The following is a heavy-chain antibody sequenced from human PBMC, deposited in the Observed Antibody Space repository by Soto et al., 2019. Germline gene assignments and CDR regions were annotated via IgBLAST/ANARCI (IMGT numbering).Heavy chain of an antibody. V-gene: IGHV1-2*04. CDR3: AIQRSGVVY. Sequence: QVHLVQSGPEVKKPGASVKVSCKASGYTFTGHSLHWVRQAPGQGLEWMGWINPNNGGTNYAQKFRCWVTMTRDTSISTAYMALSRLKSDDTAVYSCAIQRSGVVYWCQGTQVTVSS. D-gene: IGHD2-15*01. CDR1: GYTFTGHS. CDR2: INPNNGGT. J-gene: IGHJ4*02.